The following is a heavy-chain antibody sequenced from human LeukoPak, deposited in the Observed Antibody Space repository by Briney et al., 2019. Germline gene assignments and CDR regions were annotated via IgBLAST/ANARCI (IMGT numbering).Heavy chain of an antibody. V-gene: IGHV3-30-3*01. J-gene: IGHJ3*02. CDR1: GFTFSGYA. D-gene: IGHD4-17*01. CDR3: ARDRSYGDLWAAFDI. CDR2: ISYDGSNK. Sequence: GGSLRLSCAASGFTFSGYAMHWVRQAPGKGLEWVAVISYDGSNKYYADSVKGRFTISRDNSKNTLCLQMNSLRAEDTAVYYCARDRSYGDLWAAFDIWGQGTMDTVSS.